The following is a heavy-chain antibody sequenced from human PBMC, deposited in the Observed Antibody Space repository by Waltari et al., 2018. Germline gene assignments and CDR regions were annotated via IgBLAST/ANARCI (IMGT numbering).Heavy chain of an antibody. Sequence: QVQLVQSGAEVKKPGASVKVSCKASGYTFTSYDINWVRQATGQGLEWMGWMNPNSGNTGYAQKFQGRVTITRNTSISTAYMELSSLRSEDTAVYYCARRVVTYDSSGYYYYFDYWGQGTLVTVSS. CDR3: ARRVVTYDSSGYYYYFDY. V-gene: IGHV1-8*03. D-gene: IGHD3-22*01. CDR1: GYTFTSYD. J-gene: IGHJ4*02. CDR2: MNPNSGNT.